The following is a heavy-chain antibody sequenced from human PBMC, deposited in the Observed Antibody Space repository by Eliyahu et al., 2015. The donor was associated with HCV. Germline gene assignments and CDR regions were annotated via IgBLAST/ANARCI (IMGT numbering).Heavy chain of an antibody. J-gene: IGHJ4*02. V-gene: IGHV5-51*01. CDR1: GYXFTNYW. D-gene: IGHD1-26*01. CDR2: IYPNDSDT. Sequence: EVQLVQSGAEVKKPGESLKISXQGSGYXFTNYWIGWVRQMPGKGLEWVGIIYPNDSDTRYSPSFQGQVTISADKSISTAYLQWSSLKASDTAMYYCARHSGSYSAFDYWGQGTLVTVSS. CDR3: ARHSGSYSAFDY.